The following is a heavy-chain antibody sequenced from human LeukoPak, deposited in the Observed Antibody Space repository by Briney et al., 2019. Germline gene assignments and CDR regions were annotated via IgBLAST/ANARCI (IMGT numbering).Heavy chain of an antibody. CDR2: IYYSGST. Sequence: SETLSLTCAVSGGSISSGGYSWSWIRQPPGKGLEWIGYIYYSGSTYYNPSLKSRVTISVDRSKNQFSLKLSSVTAADTAVYYCARGVQYVVSQHGNWFDPWGQGTLVTVSS. J-gene: IGHJ5*02. V-gene: IGHV4-30-2*01. CDR3: ARGVQYVVSQHGNWFDP. D-gene: IGHD1-1*01. CDR1: GGSISSGGYS.